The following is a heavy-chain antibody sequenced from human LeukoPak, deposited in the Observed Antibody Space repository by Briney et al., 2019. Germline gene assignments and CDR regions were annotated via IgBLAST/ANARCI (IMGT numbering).Heavy chain of an antibody. D-gene: IGHD2-2*01. CDR3: ARDFIVVVPAGSDP. CDR2: INPNSGGT. V-gene: IGHV1-2*02. J-gene: IGHJ5*02. Sequence: GASVKVSCKASGYTFTGYYMHWVRQAPGQGLEWMGWINPNSGGTNYAQKFRGRVTMTRDTSISTAYMELSRLRSDDTAVYYCARDFIVVVPAGSDPWGQGTLVTVSS. CDR1: GYTFTGYY.